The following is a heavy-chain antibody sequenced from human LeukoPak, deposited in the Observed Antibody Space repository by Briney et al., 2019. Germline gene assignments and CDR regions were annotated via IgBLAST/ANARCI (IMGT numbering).Heavy chain of an antibody. CDR1: GFTFKDAW. CDR3: AKGIAVAGTDFLDY. D-gene: IGHD6-19*01. CDR2: ISGSGGST. Sequence: GGSLRLSCEASGFTFKDAWMIWVRQAPGKGPEWVSAISGSGGSTYYADSVKGRFTISRDNSKNTLYLQMNSLRAEDTAVYYCAKGIAVAGTDFLDYWGQGTLVTVSS. V-gene: IGHV3-23*01. J-gene: IGHJ4*02.